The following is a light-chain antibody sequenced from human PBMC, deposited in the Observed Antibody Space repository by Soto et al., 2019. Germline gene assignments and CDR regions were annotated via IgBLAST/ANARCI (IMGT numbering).Light chain of an antibody. V-gene: IGLV3-21*02. J-gene: IGLJ2*01. CDR1: NIGSKR. CDR3: QVWNSADDHVL. CDR2: DDR. Sequence: SNELTQPPSVSVAPGQTATITCGGNNIGSKRVHWYQQQPGQAPVVVVYDDRGRPSGIPERFSGSNSGHTATLTISRVEAGDEADYYCQVWNSADDHVLFGGGTKLTVL.